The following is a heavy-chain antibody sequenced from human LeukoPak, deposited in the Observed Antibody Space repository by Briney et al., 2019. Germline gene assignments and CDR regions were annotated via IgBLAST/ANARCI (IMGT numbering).Heavy chain of an antibody. J-gene: IGHJ5*02. CDR1: GYTFTGYY. Sequence: ASVKVSCKASGYTFTGYYMHWVRQAPGQGLEWMGWINPNSGGTNYAQKSQGRVTMTRDTSISTAYMELSRLRSDDTAVYYCARVFRRSQHPFDPWGQGTLVTVSS. V-gene: IGHV1-2*02. D-gene: IGHD1-14*01. CDR3: ARVFRRSQHPFDP. CDR2: INPNSGGT.